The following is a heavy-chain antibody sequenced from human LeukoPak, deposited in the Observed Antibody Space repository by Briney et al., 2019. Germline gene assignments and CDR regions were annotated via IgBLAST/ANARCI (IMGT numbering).Heavy chain of an antibody. J-gene: IGHJ4*02. D-gene: IGHD3-22*01. CDR2: IYTSGST. V-gene: IGHV4-61*02. CDR1: GGSISSGSYY. Sequence: SETLSLTCTVSGGSISSGSYYWSWIRQPAGKGLEWTGRIYTSGSTNYNPSLKSRVTISVDTSKNQFSLKLSSVTAADTAVYYCARESGSFFDYWGQGTLVTVSS. CDR3: ARESGSFFDY.